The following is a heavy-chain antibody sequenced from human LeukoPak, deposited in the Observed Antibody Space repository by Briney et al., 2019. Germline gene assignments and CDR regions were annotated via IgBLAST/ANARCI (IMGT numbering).Heavy chain of an antibody. Sequence: GGSRRLSCLGSGFGFSNYWMTWLRQAPGEGLEWVANIKEDGSVIYYADSVKGRFTISRDNAKNSVYLQMNSLRVEDTALYYCATGRWFGEFAGSAFEDWGQGTLVTVSS. D-gene: IGHD3-10*01. CDR2: IKEDGSVI. J-gene: IGHJ4*02. CDR1: GFGFSNYW. CDR3: ATGRWFGEFAGSAFED. V-gene: IGHV3-7*01.